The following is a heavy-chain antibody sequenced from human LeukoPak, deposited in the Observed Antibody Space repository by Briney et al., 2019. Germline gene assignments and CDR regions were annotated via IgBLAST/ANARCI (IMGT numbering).Heavy chain of an antibody. CDR1: GFTFSSYG. D-gene: IGHD2-2*01. J-gene: IGHJ6*02. CDR2: ISYDGSNK. Sequence: GRSLRLSCAASGFTFSSYGMHWVRQAPGKGLEWVAVISYDGSNKYYADSVKGRFTISRDNSKNTLYLQMNSLRAEDTAVYYCARISMPYYYCGMDVWGQGTTVTVSS. CDR3: ARISMPYYYCGMDV. V-gene: IGHV3-30*03.